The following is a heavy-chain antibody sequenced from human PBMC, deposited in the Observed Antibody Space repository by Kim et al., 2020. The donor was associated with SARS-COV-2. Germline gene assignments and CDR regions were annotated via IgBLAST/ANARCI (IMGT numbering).Heavy chain of an antibody. CDR3: ARNYDSSGYYPP. CDR2: INNDGSVT. CDR1: GFTFSSYW. Sequence: WGSLRLSCAASGFTFSSYWMHWVRQAPGKGLVWVSRINNDGSVTNYADSVKGRFTISRDNAKNTLYLQMNSLRAEDTAVYYCARNYDSSGYYPPWGQGTLVTVSS. J-gene: IGHJ5*02. V-gene: IGHV3-74*01. D-gene: IGHD3-22*01.